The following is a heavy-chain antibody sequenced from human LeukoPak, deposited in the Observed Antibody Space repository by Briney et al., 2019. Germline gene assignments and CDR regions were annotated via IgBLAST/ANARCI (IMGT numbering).Heavy chain of an antibody. CDR2: ISGSGGST. CDR3: AKGLWRGGWYGIDY. D-gene: IGHD6-19*01. CDR1: GFTFSSYA. J-gene: IGHJ4*02. V-gene: IGHV3-23*01. Sequence: PGGSLRLSCAASGFTFSSYAMSWVRQAPGKGLEWVSAISGSGGSTYYADSVKGRFTISRDNSKNTLYLQMNSLRAEDTAVYYCAKGLWRGGWYGIDYWGQGTLVTVSS.